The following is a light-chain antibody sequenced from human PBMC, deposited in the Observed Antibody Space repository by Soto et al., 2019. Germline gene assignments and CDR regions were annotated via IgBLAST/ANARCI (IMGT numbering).Light chain of an antibody. Sequence: DIQLTQSPSTLSASVGDRVTITCRASQSISSWLAWYQHKPGRAPKILIYDASSLASGVPSRFSGSGSGTECTLTISRLQPDDFETYYCQQYNSYSRTFGQGTKVDIK. CDR1: QSISSW. J-gene: IGKJ1*01. V-gene: IGKV1-5*01. CDR2: DAS. CDR3: QQYNSYSRT.